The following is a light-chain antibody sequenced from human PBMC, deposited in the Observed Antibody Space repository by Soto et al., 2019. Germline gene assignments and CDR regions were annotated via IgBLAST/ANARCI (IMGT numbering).Light chain of an antibody. V-gene: IGLV1-40*01. CDR3: QSYDSSLSALYV. Sequence: QSVLTQPPSVSGAPGQRVTISCTGSSSNIGAGYDVHWYQQLPGTAPKLLIYGNSNRPSGVPDRFSGSKSGTSASLAITGLQAEDEADYYRQSYDSSLSALYVFGTGTKLTVL. J-gene: IGLJ1*01. CDR1: SSNIGAGYD. CDR2: GNS.